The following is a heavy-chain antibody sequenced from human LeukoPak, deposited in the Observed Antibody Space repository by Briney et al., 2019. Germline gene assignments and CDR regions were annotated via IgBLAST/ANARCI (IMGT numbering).Heavy chain of an antibody. CDR1: GFTLSNYW. J-gene: IGHJ6*02. D-gene: IGHD3-10*01. CDR2: INDDGRSA. Sequence: GGYLRLTCAASGFTLSNYWMHRVRHAPGHGLVWFSRINDDGRSASYANSVKGRFTISRDHDKDTLYLQMNSLSAEDTAMYYCARDYGRSRDYGMDVWGQGTTVTVSS. CDR3: ARDYGRSRDYGMDV. V-gene: IGHV3-74*01.